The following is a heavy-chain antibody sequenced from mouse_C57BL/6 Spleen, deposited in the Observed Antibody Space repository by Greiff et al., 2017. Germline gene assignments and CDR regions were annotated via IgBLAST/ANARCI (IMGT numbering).Heavy chain of an antibody. CDR1: GFTFSSYA. V-gene: IGHV5-9-1*02. CDR3: TRDLYYYGSSGFFDV. J-gene: IGHJ1*03. D-gene: IGHD1-1*01. CDR2: ISRGGDYS. Sequence: EVQGVESGEGLVKPGGSLKLSCAASGFTFSSYAMSWVRQTPEKRLEWVAYISRGGDYSYYADTVQGRFTISRDNARNTLYLQMSSLKSEDTAMYYCTRDLYYYGSSGFFDVWGTGTTVTVSS.